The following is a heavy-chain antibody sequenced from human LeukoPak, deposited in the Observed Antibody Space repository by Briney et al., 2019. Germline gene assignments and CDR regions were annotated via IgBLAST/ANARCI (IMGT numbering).Heavy chain of an antibody. CDR1: GFTFSSYG. J-gene: IGHJ4*02. Sequence: GGSLRLSCAGSGFTFSSYGMHWVRQAPGKGLEWVAVISYDGSNKYYADSVKGRFTISRDNSKNTLYLQMNSLRAEDTAVYYCAKDRYDYVWGSYRPAGGFDYWGQGTLVTVSS. V-gene: IGHV3-30*18. CDR3: AKDRYDYVWGSYRPAGGFDY. CDR2: ISYDGSNK. D-gene: IGHD3-16*02.